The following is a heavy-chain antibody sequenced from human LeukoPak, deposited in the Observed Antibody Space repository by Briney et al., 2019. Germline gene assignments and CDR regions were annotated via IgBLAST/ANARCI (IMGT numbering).Heavy chain of an antibody. Sequence: GGSLRLSCAASGFSLSGYWMTWVRQAPGKGLEWVANIKDDGSRKHDVDSARGRFTISRDNAKNSLYLDMNSLRAEDTAVYYCARECIDGYYESSGYDLWGQGTLVTVSS. CDR3: ARECIDGYYESSGYDL. CDR2: IKDDGSRK. CDR1: GFSLSGYW. J-gene: IGHJ4*02. D-gene: IGHD3-22*01. V-gene: IGHV3-7*01.